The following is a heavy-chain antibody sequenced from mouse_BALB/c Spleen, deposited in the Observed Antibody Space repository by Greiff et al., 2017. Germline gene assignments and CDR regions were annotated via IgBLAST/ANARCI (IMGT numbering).Heavy chain of an antibody. CDR2: ISSGGSYT. Sequence: EVKLQESGGGLVKPGGSLKLSCAASGFTFSSYAMSWVRQSPEKRMEWVAEISSGGSYTYYPDTVTGRFTISRDNAKNTLYLEMSSLRSEDTAMYYCARDYAMDYWGQGTSVTVSS. CDR1: GFTFSSYA. CDR3: ARDYAMDY. J-gene: IGHJ4*01. V-gene: IGHV5-9-4*01.